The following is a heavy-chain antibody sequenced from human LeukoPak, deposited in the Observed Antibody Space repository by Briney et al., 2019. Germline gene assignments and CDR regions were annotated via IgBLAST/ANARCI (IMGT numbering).Heavy chain of an antibody. V-gene: IGHV3-23*01. CDR3: AKDVAVVVAATMFDY. CDR1: GFTFNNYA. Sequence: GGSLRLSCAASGFTFNNYAMSWVRQAPGKGLEWVSAISGSGGSTYYADSVKGRFTISRDNSKNTLYLQMNSLRAEDTAVYYCAKDVAVVVAATMFDYWGQGTLVTVSS. D-gene: IGHD2-15*01. J-gene: IGHJ4*02. CDR2: ISGSGGST.